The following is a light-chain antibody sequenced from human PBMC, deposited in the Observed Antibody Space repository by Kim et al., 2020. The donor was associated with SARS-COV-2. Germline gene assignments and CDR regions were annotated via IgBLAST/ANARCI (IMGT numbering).Light chain of an antibody. V-gene: IGLV3-19*01. CDR3: NSRDNSGNPL. CDR1: SLRNFY. Sequence: VSLGQTVSITRQGDSLRNFYASWYQQKPGQAPFLVVYSRDRRPSGIPDRFSGSSSGNTASLTITGAQAEDEADYYCNSRDNSGNPLFGGGTRLSVL. J-gene: IGLJ3*02. CDR2: SRD.